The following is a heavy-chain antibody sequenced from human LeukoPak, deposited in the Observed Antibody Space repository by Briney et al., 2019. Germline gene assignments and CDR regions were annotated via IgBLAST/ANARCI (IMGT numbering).Heavy chain of an antibody. J-gene: IGHJ3*02. Sequence: PSETLSLTCTVSGGSISSSYYYWGWIRQPPGKGLEWIGSIYYSGSTYYNPSLKSRVTISVDTSKNQFSLKLSSVTAADTAVYYCASRGAAGTLFPAFDIWGQGTMVTVSS. D-gene: IGHD6-13*01. CDR1: GGSISSSYYY. V-gene: IGHV4-39*01. CDR3: ASRGAAGTLFPAFDI. CDR2: IYYSGST.